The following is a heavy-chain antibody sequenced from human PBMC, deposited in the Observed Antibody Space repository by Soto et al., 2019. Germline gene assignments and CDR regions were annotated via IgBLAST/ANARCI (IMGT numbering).Heavy chain of an antibody. V-gene: IGHV3-23*01. Sequence: GGSLRLSCSASGFTFTSYAMSWFRQAPGKGLEWVSGISGSGGDTKSADSVKGRFTISRDNFKNMLYLQMNSLRAEDTAVYYCAKHDFWTPYNTGLDSWGQGTLSPSPQ. CDR2: ISGSGGDT. CDR3: AKHDFWTPYNTGLDS. J-gene: IGHJ4*02. D-gene: IGHD3-3*01. CDR1: GFTFTSYA.